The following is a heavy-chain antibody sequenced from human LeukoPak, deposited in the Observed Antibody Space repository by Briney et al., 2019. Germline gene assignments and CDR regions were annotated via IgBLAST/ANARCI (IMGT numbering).Heavy chain of an antibody. J-gene: IGHJ4*02. D-gene: IGHD6-19*01. CDR3: ARGPNSTGWYPH. CDR1: GASFNVYY. Sequence: SETLSLTCAVYGASFNVYYWTWIRQPPGKGLEWIGEINHSGSTNYNPSLKSRVTISVDTSKNQFSLKLTSVTAADAAIYYCARGPNSTGWYPHWGQGTLVTVSS. V-gene: IGHV4-34*01. CDR2: INHSGST.